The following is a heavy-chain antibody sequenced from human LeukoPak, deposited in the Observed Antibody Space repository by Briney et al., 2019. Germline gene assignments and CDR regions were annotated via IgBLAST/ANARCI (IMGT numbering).Heavy chain of an antibody. Sequence: ASVKVSCKASGYTFTSYDINWVRQATGQGLEWMGWMNPNSGNTGYAQKFQGRVTMTRNTSISTAYMELRSLRSDDTAVYYCARDTGYSSSWFDYWGQGTLVTVSS. CDR3: ARDTGYSSSWFDY. V-gene: IGHV1-8*01. D-gene: IGHD6-13*01. J-gene: IGHJ4*02. CDR1: GYTFTSYD. CDR2: MNPNSGNT.